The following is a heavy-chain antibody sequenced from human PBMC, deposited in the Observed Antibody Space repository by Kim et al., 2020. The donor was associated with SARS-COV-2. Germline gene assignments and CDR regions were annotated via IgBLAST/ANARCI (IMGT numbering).Heavy chain of an antibody. V-gene: IGHV4-4*08. CDR3: ARHDEGGTYPLDF. D-gene: IGHD3-16*01. CDR2: IHTNGRS. CDR1: GASISDYY. Sequence: SETLSLTCTVSGASISDYYWSWIRQPRGKGLEWVAFIHTNGRSEYNPSLKSRATISIDTSNNQFSLKVTSVTAADTAVYYCARHDEGGTYPLDFWGLGTLVTISS. J-gene: IGHJ4*02.